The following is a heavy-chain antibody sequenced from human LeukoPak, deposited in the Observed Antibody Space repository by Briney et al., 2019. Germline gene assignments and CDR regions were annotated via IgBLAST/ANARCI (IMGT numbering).Heavy chain of an antibody. CDR3: AKRGVVIRVFLVGFHKEAYYFES. CDR1: GITLSNYG. J-gene: IGHJ4*02. D-gene: IGHD3-10*01. Sequence: GGSLRLPCAVSGITLSNYGMSWVRQAPGKGLEWVAGISDSGGSTNYADSVKGRFTISRDNPKNTLYLQMNSLRAEDTAVYFCAKRGVVIRVFLVGFHKEAYYFESWGQGALVTVSS. CDR2: ISDSGGST. V-gene: IGHV3-23*01.